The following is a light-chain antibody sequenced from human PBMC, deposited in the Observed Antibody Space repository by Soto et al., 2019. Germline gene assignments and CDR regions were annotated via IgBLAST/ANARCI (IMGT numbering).Light chain of an antibody. CDR3: ETWDSHTWV. CDR1: SGHRSYI. Sequence: QSVLTQSSSASASLGSSVKLTCTLSSGHRSYIISWHQQQPGKAPRYLMKVEGTGTYNKGSGVPDRFSGSSSGADRYLAISTLQSEDEADYYCETWDSHTWVFGGGTKLTVL. J-gene: IGLJ3*02. V-gene: IGLV4-60*03. CDR2: VEGTGTY.